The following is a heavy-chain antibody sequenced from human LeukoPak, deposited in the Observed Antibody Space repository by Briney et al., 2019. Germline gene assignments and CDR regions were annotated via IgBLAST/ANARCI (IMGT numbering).Heavy chain of an antibody. Sequence: GGSLSLSCAASGFTFSSYWMSWVRQAPGKGLEWVANIKQEGSEKYYVDSVKGRFTISRDNAKNSLYLQMNSLRAEDTAVYYCVRDRACSGGSCYFDYYYYYGLDVWGKGTTVTVSS. D-gene: IGHD2-15*01. J-gene: IGHJ6*04. CDR1: GFTFSSYW. CDR3: VRDRACSGGSCYFDYYYYYGLDV. CDR2: IKQEGSEK. V-gene: IGHV3-7*03.